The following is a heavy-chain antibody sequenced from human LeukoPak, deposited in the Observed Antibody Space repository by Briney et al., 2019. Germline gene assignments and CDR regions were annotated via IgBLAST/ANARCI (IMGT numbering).Heavy chain of an antibody. V-gene: IGHV3-11*01. D-gene: IGHD7-27*01. CDR3: AKEGGDWGEGYFDY. CDR2: ISSSGGTI. J-gene: IGHJ4*02. CDR1: GFTFSYSY. Sequence: GSLRLSCAASGFTFSYSYMSWIRQVPGKGLEWISYISSSGGTIYYADSVKGRFTISRDNAKNSLYLQMNSLRAEDTAVYYCAKEGGDWGEGYFDYWGQGTLVTVSS.